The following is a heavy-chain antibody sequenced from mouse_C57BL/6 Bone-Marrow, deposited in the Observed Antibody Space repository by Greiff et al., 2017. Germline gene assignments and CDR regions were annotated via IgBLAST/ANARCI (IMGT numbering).Heavy chain of an antibody. CDR2: IYPGSGST. J-gene: IGHJ4*01. V-gene: IGHV1-55*01. D-gene: IGHD1-1*01. Sequence: VQLVESGAELVKPGASVKMSCKASGYTFPSYWIPWVKQRPGQGLEWIGDIYPGSGSTNYNEKFKGKATMTVDTSSSTAYMQLSSLTSEDSAVYDCASHYYGSSYYAMDYWGQGTSVTVSS. CDR1: GYTFPSYW. CDR3: ASHYYGSSYYAMDY.